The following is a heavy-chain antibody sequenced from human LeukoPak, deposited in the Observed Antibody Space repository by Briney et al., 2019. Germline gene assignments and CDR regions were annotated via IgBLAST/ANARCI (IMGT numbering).Heavy chain of an antibody. J-gene: IGHJ3*01. D-gene: IGHD2-2*01. CDR2: VYSGGDK. CDR1: GFTFSTYA. CDR3: ARAWDFVVGAFDL. V-gene: IGHV3-23*01. Sequence: GGSLRLSCAASGFTFSTYAMTWVRQAPGKGLEWVSIVYSGGDKYYADSVKGRFTISRDDSKNTMYLQMSSLTGEDTGVYYCARAWDFVVGAFDLWGQGTTVTVSS.